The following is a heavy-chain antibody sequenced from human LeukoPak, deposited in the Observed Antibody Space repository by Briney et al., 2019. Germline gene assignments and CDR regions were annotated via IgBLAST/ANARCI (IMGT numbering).Heavy chain of an antibody. J-gene: IGHJ5*02. V-gene: IGHV1-2*06. CDR3: AAPELLWFGGGDWFDP. D-gene: IGHD3-10*01. Sequence: AASVKVSCKASGYTFTVYYMHWVRQAPGQGLEWMGRINPNSGGTNYAQKLQGRVTMTRDTSISTAYMELSRLRSDDTAVYYCAAPELLWFGGGDWFDPWGQGTLVTVSS. CDR1: GYTFTVYY. CDR2: INPNSGGT.